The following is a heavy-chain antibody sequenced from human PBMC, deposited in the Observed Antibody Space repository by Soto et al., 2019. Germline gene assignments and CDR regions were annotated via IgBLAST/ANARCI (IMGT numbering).Heavy chain of an antibody. D-gene: IGHD2-2*01. V-gene: IGHV3-33*01. J-gene: IGHJ6*02. CDR3: XXXXXXXXXXXXANARGGMDV. Sequence: QVQLVESGGGVVQPGRSLRLSCAASGFTFNNYGMHWVRQAPGKGLEWLAVIWNDGSNSSYANSVKGRFTISRDNSKNTLYLXXXXXXXXXXXXXXXXXXXXXXXXXXXANARGGMDVWGQGTTVTVSS. CDR1: GFTFNNYG. CDR2: IWNDGSNS.